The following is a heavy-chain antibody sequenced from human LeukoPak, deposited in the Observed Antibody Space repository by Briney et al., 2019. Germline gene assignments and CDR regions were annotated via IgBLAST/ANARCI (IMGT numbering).Heavy chain of an antibody. CDR2: MDYSGST. J-gene: IGHJ4*02. Sequence: PSETLSLTSTVSGGSISDYYWTWIRQSPGTGLEWIGYMDYSGSTAYNPSLKSRVTISIDTSKKQFSLELSSVTAADTAIYFCARRKRGSGGPFDYWGQGTLVTVSS. D-gene: IGHD6-19*01. CDR3: ARRKRGSGGPFDY. V-gene: IGHV4-59*08. CDR1: GGSISDYY.